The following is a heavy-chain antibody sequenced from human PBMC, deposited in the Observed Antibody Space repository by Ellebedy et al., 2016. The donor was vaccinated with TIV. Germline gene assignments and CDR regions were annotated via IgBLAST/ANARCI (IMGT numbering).Heavy chain of an antibody. Sequence: MPGGSLRLSCTVPGGSVSSANYYWTWFRQPPGKGLEWIGSVSTSGNSYYIPSLKSRVTISIYTSKNQFSLKMNSVTASDTAVYYCVKRGPIVVGSYYFDNWGQGTLVTVSS. J-gene: IGHJ4*02. CDR1: GGSVSSANYY. V-gene: IGHV4-39*01. CDR2: VSTSGNS. D-gene: IGHD3-22*01. CDR3: VKRGPIVVGSYYFDN.